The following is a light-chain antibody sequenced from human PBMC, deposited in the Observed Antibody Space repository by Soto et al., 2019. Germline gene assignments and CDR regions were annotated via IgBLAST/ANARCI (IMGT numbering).Light chain of an antibody. J-gene: IGKJ1*01. CDR2: GAS. CDR3: LHYGTVQWT. V-gene: IGKV3-20*01. Sequence: EVVLTQSPATLSLSPGERATLSCRTSQSVTRDSLAWYQQKPGHSPRLLISGASSRATGVPDRFSGGGSGTDFIFNISSLEPEDFATYFCLHYGTVQWTFGQGTKV. CDR1: QSVTRDS.